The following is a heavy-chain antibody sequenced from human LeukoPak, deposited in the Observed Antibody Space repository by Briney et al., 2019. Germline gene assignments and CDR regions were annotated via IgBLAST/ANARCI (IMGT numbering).Heavy chain of an antibody. V-gene: IGHV4-34*01. CDR3: ARGKDASGSFSY. D-gene: IGHD3-10*01. CDR1: GGSFSGYY. CDR2: INHSGST. J-gene: IGHJ4*02. Sequence: SETLSLTCAVYGGSFSGYYWSWIRQPPGKGLEWIGEINHSGSTNYNPSLKSRVTISVDTSKNQFSLKLSSVTAADTAVYYCARGKDASGSFSYWGQGTLVTVSS.